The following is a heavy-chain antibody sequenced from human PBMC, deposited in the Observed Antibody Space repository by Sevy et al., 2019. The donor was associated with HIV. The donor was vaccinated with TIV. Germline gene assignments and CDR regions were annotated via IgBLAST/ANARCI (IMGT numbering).Heavy chain of an antibody. Sequence: ASVKVSCKASGGTFSSYAISWVRQAPGQGLEWMGRIIPIFGTANYAQKFQGRVTITADESTSTAYMELSSLRSEDTAVYYCAREAPKVVTAIHWFDPWGQGTLVTVSS. CDR1: GGTFSSYA. J-gene: IGHJ5*02. CDR2: IIPIFGTA. D-gene: IGHD2-21*02. CDR3: AREAPKVVTAIHWFDP. V-gene: IGHV1-69*13.